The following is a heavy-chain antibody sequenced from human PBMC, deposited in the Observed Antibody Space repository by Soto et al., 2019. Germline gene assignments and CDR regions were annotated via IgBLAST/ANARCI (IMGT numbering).Heavy chain of an antibody. CDR2: IYYSGST. CDR1: GGSISSSSYY. J-gene: IGHJ4*02. V-gene: IGHV4-30-4*08. Sequence: SETLSLTCTVSGGSISSSSYYWSWIRQPPGKGLEWIGYIYYSGSTYYNASLKSRVTISVDTSKNQFSLNLSFVTAADTAVYNCATMGTPATGLYYFDYWGQGTLVTVSS. CDR3: ATMGTPATGLYYFDY. D-gene: IGHD1-7*01.